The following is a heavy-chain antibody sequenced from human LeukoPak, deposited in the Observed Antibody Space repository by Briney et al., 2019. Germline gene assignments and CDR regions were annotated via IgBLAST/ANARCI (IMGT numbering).Heavy chain of an antibody. CDR3: ATKNSGSYPFDY. V-gene: IGHV3-23*01. J-gene: IGHJ4*02. CDR2: ISSGGGTI. D-gene: IGHD2-15*01. CDR1: GFTFSTYS. Sequence: PGGSLRLSCAASGFTFSTYSMNCVRQAPGKGLEWVSVISSGGGTIYYADSVKGRFTISRDNSKNTLYLQMNSLRDDDTAVYYCATKNSGSYPFDYWGQGTLVTVSS.